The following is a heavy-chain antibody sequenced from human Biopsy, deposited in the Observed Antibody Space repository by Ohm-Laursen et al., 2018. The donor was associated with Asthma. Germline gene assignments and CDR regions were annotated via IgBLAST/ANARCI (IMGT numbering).Heavy chain of an antibody. J-gene: IGHJ6*02. CDR3: ARGGYCTSPTCPWGRYATDV. CDR2: IKKDGSEK. Sequence: GSLRLSCAASGFTFSSYWMGWVRQAPGKGLEWVANIKKDGSEKYYVDSVKGRFTISRDNAKNSLYLHMNSLRAEDTAVYYCARGGYCTSPTCPWGRYATDVWGQGTTVTVSS. D-gene: IGHD2-2*01. CDR1: GFTFSSYW. V-gene: IGHV3-7*01.